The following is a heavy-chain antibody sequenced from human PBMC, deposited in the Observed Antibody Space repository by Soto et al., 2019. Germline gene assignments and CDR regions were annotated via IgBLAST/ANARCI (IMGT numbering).Heavy chain of an antibody. CDR3: ARDRFIAAADHTRGVYYYYGMDV. V-gene: IGHV4-31*03. J-gene: IGHJ6*02. Sequence: SETLSLTCTVSGGSISSGGYYWSWIRQHPGKGLEWIGYIYYSGSTYYNPSLKSRVTISVDTSKNQFSLKLSSVTAADTAVYYCARDRFIAAADHTRGVYYYYGMDVWGQGTTVTVSS. CDR2: IYYSGST. D-gene: IGHD6-13*01. CDR1: GGSISSGGYY.